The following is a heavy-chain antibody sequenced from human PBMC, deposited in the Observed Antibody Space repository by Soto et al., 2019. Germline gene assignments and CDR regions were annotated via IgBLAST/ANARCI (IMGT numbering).Heavy chain of an antibody. CDR1: GFTFSSYA. CDR3: AKDLFPMGGSNWFDP. CDR2: ISGSGGST. V-gene: IGHV3-23*01. J-gene: IGHJ5*02. D-gene: IGHD2-21*01. Sequence: HPGVSLRLSCAASGFTFSSYAMSWVRQAPGKGLEWVSAISGSGGSTYYADSVKGRFTISRDNSKNTLYLQMNSLRAEDTAVYYCAKDLFPMGGSNWFDPWGQGTLVTVSS.